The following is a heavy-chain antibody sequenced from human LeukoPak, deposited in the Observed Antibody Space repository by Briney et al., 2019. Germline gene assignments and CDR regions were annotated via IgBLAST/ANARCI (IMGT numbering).Heavy chain of an antibody. CDR2: IFTIGST. V-gene: IGHV4-4*07. CDR3: ARDESGYYYMDV. CDR1: GGSLSGYY. J-gene: IGHJ6*03. Sequence: KPSETLSLTCTVSGGSLSGYYWGWFRQSAGEGLEMIGRIFTIGSTSYNPSLKSRVTMSLDTSKNQFSLRLTSVTAADTAVYYCARDESGYYYMDVWDKGTTVTVSS. D-gene: IGHD1-26*01.